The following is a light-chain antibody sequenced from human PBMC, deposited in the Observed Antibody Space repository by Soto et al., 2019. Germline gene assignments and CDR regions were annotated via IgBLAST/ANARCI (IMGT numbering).Light chain of an antibody. Sequence: DIQRTQSASTLSASVGARVTTTCRASQSISTWLDGYQQKPGKAPQLLVYKAPSLENGVPPRFSGSGSGTEYTLTISSLQPDDFATYYCYQYNSYTLESFGPGTKVDIK. CDR2: KAP. CDR1: QSISTW. J-gene: IGKJ3*01. V-gene: IGKV1-5*03. CDR3: YQYNSYTLES.